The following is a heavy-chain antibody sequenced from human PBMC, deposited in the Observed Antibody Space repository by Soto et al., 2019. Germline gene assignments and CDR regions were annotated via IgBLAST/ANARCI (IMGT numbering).Heavy chain of an antibody. Sequence: EVQLVESGGGLVQPGGSLRLSCAASGFTFSSYAMHWVRQAPGKGLEYVSAISSNGGSTYYASSVKGRFTISRDNSKNTLYLQMGSLRAEDMAVYYCARDVVVVAATYGMDVWGQGTTVTVSS. CDR1: GFTFSSYA. J-gene: IGHJ6*02. V-gene: IGHV3-64*01. CDR2: ISSNGGST. CDR3: ARDVVVVAATYGMDV. D-gene: IGHD2-15*01.